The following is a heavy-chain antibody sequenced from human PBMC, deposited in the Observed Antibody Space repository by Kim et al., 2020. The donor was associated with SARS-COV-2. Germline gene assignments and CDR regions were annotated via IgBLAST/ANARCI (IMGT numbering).Heavy chain of an antibody. CDR1: GFTFDDYA. CDR3: AKASLAWGDFWSVYYGTGYFYYYSMDA. Sequence: SLRLSCAASGFTFDDYAMHWFGQAPGKGLEWFSGISWNSGRIGYAGSVKGRFTISRNNAKNSLYLHRNSLRAEDTALYYCAKASLAWGDFWSVYYGTGYFYYYSMDAWGKGTPVTVSS. D-gene: IGHD3-3*01. V-gene: IGHV3-9*01. CDR2: ISWNSGRI. J-gene: IGHJ6*03.